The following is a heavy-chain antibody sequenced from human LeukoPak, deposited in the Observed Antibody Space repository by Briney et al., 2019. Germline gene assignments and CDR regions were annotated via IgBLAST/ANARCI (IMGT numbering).Heavy chain of an antibody. D-gene: IGHD3-10*01. V-gene: IGHV3-30*04. CDR2: ISYDGSNK. CDR3: AKGRGGYYYYMDV. J-gene: IGHJ6*03. CDR1: GFTFSSYA. Sequence: PGGSLRLSCAASGFTFSSYAMHWVRQAPGKGLEWVAVISYDGSNKYYADSVKGRFTISRDNSKNTLYLQMNSLRAEDTAVYYCAKGRGGYYYYMDVWGKGTTVTVSS.